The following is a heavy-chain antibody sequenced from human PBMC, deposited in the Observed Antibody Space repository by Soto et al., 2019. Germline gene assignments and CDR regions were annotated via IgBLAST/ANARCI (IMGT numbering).Heavy chain of an antibody. V-gene: IGHV1-58*02. Sequence: ASVKVSCKASGFTFTSSAMQWVRQARGQRLEWTGWIVVGSGNTNYAQKFQGRVTMTRDTSTSTVYMELSSLRSEDTAVYYCARGTISYYYGMDVWGQGTTVTVSS. D-gene: IGHD3-9*01. CDR3: ARGTISYYYGMDV. CDR2: IVVGSGNT. J-gene: IGHJ6*02. CDR1: GFTFTSSA.